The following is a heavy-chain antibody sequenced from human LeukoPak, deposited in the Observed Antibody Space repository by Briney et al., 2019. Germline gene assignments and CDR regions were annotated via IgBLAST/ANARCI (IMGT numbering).Heavy chain of an antibody. D-gene: IGHD3-22*01. CDR1: GFTFSSYA. J-gene: IGHJ5*02. CDR3: ARDPSPEVVVISWFDP. V-gene: IGHV3-30-3*01. Sequence: GRSLRLSCAASGFTFSSYAMHWVRQAPGKGLAWVAVISYDGSNKYYADSVKGRFTISRDNSKNTLYLQMNSLRAEDTAVYYCARDPSPEVVVISWFDPWGQGTLVTVSS. CDR2: ISYDGSNK.